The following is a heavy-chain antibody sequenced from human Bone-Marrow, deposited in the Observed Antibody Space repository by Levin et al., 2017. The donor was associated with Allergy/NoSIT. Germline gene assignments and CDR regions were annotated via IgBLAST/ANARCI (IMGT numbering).Heavy chain of an antibody. D-gene: IGHD6-13*01. CDR3: ARGKPNSSSLAFDY. J-gene: IGHJ4*02. CDR2: INTNTGNP. CDR1: GYTFTSYA. V-gene: IGHV7-4-1*01. Sequence: GASVKVSCKASGYTFTSYAMNWVRQAPGQGLEWMGWINTNTGNPTYAQGFTGRFVFSLDTSVSTAYLQICSLKAEDTAVYYCARGKPNSSSLAFDYWGQGTLVTVSS.